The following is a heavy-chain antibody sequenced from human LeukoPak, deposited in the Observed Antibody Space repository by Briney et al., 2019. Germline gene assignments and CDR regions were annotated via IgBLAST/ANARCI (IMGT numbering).Heavy chain of an antibody. D-gene: IGHD6-19*01. Sequence: SETLSLSCTVSGRTISSYYWSWIRQPPGKGLEWIGYIYYSGSTNYNASLKSRVTISVDTSKNQFSLKLSSVTAVDTAVYYCAREYVAVAGNWFDPWGQGTLVTVSS. CDR1: GRTISSYY. J-gene: IGHJ5*02. CDR3: AREYVAVAGNWFDP. V-gene: IGHV4-59*01. CDR2: IYYSGST.